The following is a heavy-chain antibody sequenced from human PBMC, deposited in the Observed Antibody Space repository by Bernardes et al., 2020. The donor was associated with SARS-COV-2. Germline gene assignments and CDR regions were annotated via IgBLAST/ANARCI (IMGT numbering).Heavy chain of an antibody. CDR2: IWFEGSNA. V-gene: IGHV3-33*01. D-gene: IGHD3-10*01. J-gene: IGHJ4*02. CDR3: ASSASSFGMFDY. Sequence: GGSLRLSCAASGFSFRNSCMHWVRQVPGKGLEWVAAIWFEGSNAYYADSVKGRLTITRDNSKKILHWQMNSLRAEDTAVYYCASSASSFGMFDYWGQGTLVTVSS. CDR1: GFSFRNSC.